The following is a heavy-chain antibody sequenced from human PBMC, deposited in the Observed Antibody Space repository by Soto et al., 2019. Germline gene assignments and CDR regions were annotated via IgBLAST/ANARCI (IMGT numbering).Heavy chain of an antibody. CDR1: GFTFSSYS. D-gene: IGHD3-22*01. J-gene: IGHJ3*02. Sequence: PGGSLSLSCAASGFTFSSYSMSWVRQAPGKGLEWVSAISGSGGSTYYADSVKGRFTISRDNSKNTLYLQMNSLRAEDTAVYYCAKAITMIVVVNDAFDIWGQGTMVTVSS. CDR2: ISGSGGST. V-gene: IGHV3-23*01. CDR3: AKAITMIVVVNDAFDI.